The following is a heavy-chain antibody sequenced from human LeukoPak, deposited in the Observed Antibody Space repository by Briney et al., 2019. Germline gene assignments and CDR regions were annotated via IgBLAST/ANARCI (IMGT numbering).Heavy chain of an antibody. CDR2: ISGSGGST. D-gene: IGHD5-12*01. V-gene: IGHV3-23*01. CDR1: GFTFSSYG. CDR3: ARGEWLRFFGY. J-gene: IGHJ4*02. Sequence: GGSLRLSCAASGFTFSSYGMSWVRQAPGKGLEWVSAISGSGGSTYYADSVKGRFTISRDNSKNTLYLQMNSLRAEDTAVYYCARGEWLRFFGYWGQGTLVTVSS.